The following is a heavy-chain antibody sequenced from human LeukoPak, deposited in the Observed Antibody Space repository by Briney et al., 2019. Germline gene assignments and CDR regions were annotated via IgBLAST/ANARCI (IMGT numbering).Heavy chain of an antibody. Sequence: PSETLSLTCTVPGGSMSSYYWSWIRQPAGKGLEYIGRIYTSGDTNSNPSLKSRVTMSVDTSNNQFSLKLRSVTAADTAVYYCAREWGGSYYTNDAFDIWGQGTMVTVSS. D-gene: IGHD1-26*01. V-gene: IGHV4-4*07. CDR3: AREWGGSYYTNDAFDI. J-gene: IGHJ3*02. CDR2: IYTSGDT. CDR1: GGSMSSYY.